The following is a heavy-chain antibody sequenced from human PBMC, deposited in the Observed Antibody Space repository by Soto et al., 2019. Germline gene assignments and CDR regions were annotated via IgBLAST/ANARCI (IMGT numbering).Heavy chain of an antibody. CDR1: GGSISSGDYY. CDR2: VYYSGLT. J-gene: IGHJ4*02. Sequence: QVQLQESGPGLVRPSQTLSLTCTVSGGSISSGDYYWSWIRQHPGRGLEWIGYVYYSGLTFYNPSLKSRITISVDTSKNQFYLRLGSVTAADTAVYYCAREMFSRTWYPGDWGQGTLVTVSS. CDR3: AREMFSRTWYPGD. V-gene: IGHV4-31*03. D-gene: IGHD6-13*01.